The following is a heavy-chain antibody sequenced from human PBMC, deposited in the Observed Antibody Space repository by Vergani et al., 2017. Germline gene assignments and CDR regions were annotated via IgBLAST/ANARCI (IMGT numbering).Heavy chain of an antibody. Sequence: VQLVESGGGVVQPGRSLRLSCAASGFTFSSYGMHWVRQAPGKGLEWVSGISWNSGSIGYADSVKGRFTISRDNAKNSLYLQMNSLRAEDTALYYCAKDYSSSLVPYGMDVWGQGTTVTVSS. J-gene: IGHJ6*02. V-gene: IGHV3-9*01. CDR2: ISWNSGSI. CDR1: GFTFSSYG. D-gene: IGHD6-13*01. CDR3: AKDYSSSLVPYGMDV.